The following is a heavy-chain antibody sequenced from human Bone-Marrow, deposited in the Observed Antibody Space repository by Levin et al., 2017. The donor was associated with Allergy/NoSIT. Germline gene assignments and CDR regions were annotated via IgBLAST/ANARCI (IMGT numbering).Heavy chain of an antibody. V-gene: IGHV1-18*01. CDR3: ARDYYHSGTYFFDY. D-gene: IGHD3-10*01. Sequence: GESLKISCKASGYTFTRYGITWVRQAPGQGPEWMGWISGFNGNTNYAQKFQGRVTVTTDTSTNTAYLELRSLTSDDTAFYYCARDYYHSGTYFFDYWGQGTLVTVSS. CDR2: ISGFNGNT. J-gene: IGHJ4*02. CDR1: GYTFTRYG.